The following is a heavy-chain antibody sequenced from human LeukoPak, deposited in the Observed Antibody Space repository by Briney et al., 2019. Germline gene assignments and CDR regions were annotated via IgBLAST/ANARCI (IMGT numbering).Heavy chain of an antibody. CDR3: AKEPTVTTSH. CDR1: KFIFSDYY. Sequence: PGGSLRLSCAASKFIFSDYYMSWIRQAPGKGLEWVSAISGSGGSTYYADSVKGRFTISRDNSKNTLYLQMNSLRAEDTAVYYCAKEPTVTTSHWGQGTLVTVSS. V-gene: IGHV3-23*01. J-gene: IGHJ4*02. D-gene: IGHD4-17*01. CDR2: ISGSGGST.